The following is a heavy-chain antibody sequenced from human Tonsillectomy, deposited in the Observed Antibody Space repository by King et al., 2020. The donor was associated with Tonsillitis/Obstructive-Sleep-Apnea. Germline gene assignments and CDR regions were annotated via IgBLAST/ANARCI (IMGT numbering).Heavy chain of an antibody. D-gene: IGHD2-15*01. CDR1: GYSFTSYW. CDR2: IYPGDSDT. CDR3: ARGYCSGGSCYSLAFDI. J-gene: IGHJ3*02. Sequence: VQLVESGAEVKKPGESLKISCKGSGYSFTSYWIGWVRQMPGKGLEWMGIIYPGDSDTRYSPSFQCQVTISADKSISTAYLQWSSLKASDTAMYYCARGYCSGGSCYSLAFDIWGQGTMVTVSS. V-gene: IGHV5-51*01.